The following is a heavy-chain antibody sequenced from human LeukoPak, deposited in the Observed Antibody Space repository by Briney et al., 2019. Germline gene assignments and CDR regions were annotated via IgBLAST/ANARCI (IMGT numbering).Heavy chain of an antibody. CDR2: ISVSSGNT. CDR1: GYTFTSYG. Sequence: GASVKVSCKASGYTFTSYGISWVRQAPGQGLEWMGWISVSSGNTHLAQNLQGRLTMTTDTSTNTAHMQLRNLTSDDTAVYYCAREGFWSGYWPTWGQGTLVTVSS. J-gene: IGHJ5*02. CDR3: AREGFWSGYWPT. D-gene: IGHD3-3*01. V-gene: IGHV1-18*01.